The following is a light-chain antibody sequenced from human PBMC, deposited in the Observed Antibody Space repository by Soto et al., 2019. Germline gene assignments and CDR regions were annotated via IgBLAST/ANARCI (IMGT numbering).Light chain of an antibody. CDR1: SSDVGGYNY. J-gene: IGLJ1*01. CDR3: SSYTSSSTPYV. V-gene: IGLV2-14*01. CDR2: EVS. Sequence: QSALTQPASVSGSPGQSITISCTGTSSDVGGYNYVSWYQQHPGKAPKLMIYEVSNRPSGVSNRFSGSKSGNTASLTISGLQAEDEADYYFSSYTSSSTPYVFGTGTKVNVL.